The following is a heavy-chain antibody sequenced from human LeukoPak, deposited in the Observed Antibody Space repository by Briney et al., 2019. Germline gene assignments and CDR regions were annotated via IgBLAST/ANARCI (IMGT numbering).Heavy chain of an antibody. CDR2: ISGTGSPT. CDR3: ARWLQFGGDYFDY. V-gene: IGHV3-11*04. D-gene: IGHD5-24*01. CDR1: GLDFTDYY. J-gene: IGHJ4*02. Sequence: PGGSLRLSCAASGLDFTDYYMTWIRQAPGKGLEWISYISGTGSPTYYADSVKGRFTVSRDNANNSLYLQMNSLRAEDTAVYYCARWLQFGGDYFDYWGQGTLVTVSS.